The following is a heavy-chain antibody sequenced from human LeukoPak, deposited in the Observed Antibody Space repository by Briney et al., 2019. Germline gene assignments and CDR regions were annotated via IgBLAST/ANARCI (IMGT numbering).Heavy chain of an antibody. CDR3: ARGGNWNYVEIFDY. Sequence: GGSLRLSCAASGFTFSSYSINWVRQAPGKGLEWVSAISGSGGSTYYADSVKGRFTISRDNSKNTLYLQMNSLRAEDTAVYYCARGGNWNYVEIFDYWGQGTLVTVSS. CDR2: ISGSGGST. D-gene: IGHD1-7*01. J-gene: IGHJ4*02. V-gene: IGHV3-23*01. CDR1: GFTFSSYS.